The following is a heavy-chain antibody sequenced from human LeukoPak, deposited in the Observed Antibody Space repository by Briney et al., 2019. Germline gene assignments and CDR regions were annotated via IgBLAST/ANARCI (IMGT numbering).Heavy chain of an antibody. Sequence: SETLSLTCTVSGGSISSGGYYWSWIREHLGKGLEWIGDIYYSGGTYYNPSLKSRVTISVDTSKNQSSLKLSSVTAADTAVYYCARGGGRYSSGWSIRYPNHYFDYWGQGTLVTVSS. CDR3: ARGGGRYSSGWSIRYPNHYFDY. CDR1: GGSISSGGYY. D-gene: IGHD6-19*01. CDR2: IYYSGGT. J-gene: IGHJ4*02. V-gene: IGHV4-31*03.